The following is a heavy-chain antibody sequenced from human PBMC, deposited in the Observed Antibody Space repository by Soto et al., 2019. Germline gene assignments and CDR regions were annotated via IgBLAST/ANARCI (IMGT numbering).Heavy chain of an antibody. Sequence: SETLSLTCTVSGGSISSYDWSWIRHPPGKGLEWIGYIYYSGSTYYNPSLKSRVTISVDTSKNQFSLKLSSVTAADTAVYYCAGWSFWSGYSLDPWGQGTLVTVSS. CDR2: IYYSGST. CDR1: GGSISSYD. CDR3: AGWSFWSGYSLDP. D-gene: IGHD3-3*01. V-gene: IGHV4-59*06. J-gene: IGHJ5*02.